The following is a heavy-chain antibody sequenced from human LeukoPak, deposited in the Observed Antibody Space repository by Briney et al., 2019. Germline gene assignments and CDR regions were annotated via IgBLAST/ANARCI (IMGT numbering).Heavy chain of an antibody. J-gene: IGHJ4*02. Sequence: GGSLRLSCTGSGFTFSAYYMSWIRQAPGKGLMWVSYISSRSSNKYYADSVKGRFTISRDNAKNSLYLQMDSLRADDTAVYYCARDKNHGDSYFAYWGQGILVTVSS. CDR2: ISSRSSNK. CDR3: ARDKNHGDSYFAY. V-gene: IGHV3-11*04. CDR1: GFTFSAYY. D-gene: IGHD4-17*01.